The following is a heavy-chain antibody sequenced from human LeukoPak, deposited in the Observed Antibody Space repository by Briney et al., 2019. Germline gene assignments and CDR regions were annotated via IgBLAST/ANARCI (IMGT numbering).Heavy chain of an antibody. J-gene: IGHJ4*02. D-gene: IGHD3-22*01. V-gene: IGHV1-69*04. Sequence: SVKVSCKASGGTFSSYAISWVRQAPGQGLEWMGRIIPILGIANYAQKFQGRVTITADKSTSTAYMELSSLRSEDTAVYYCARERGYYYDSSGYYSDLDYWGQGTLVTVSS. CDR1: GGTFSSYA. CDR2: IIPILGIA. CDR3: ARERGYYYDSSGYYSDLDY.